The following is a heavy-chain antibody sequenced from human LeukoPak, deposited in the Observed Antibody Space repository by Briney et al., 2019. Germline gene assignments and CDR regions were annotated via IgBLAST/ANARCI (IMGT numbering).Heavy chain of an antibody. J-gene: IGHJ5*02. CDR2: ISGSGGST. D-gene: IGHD1-1*01. Sequence: GGSLRLSCAASGFTFSSYAMSWVRQAPGKGLEWVSAISGSGGSTYYADSVKGRFTISGDNSKNTLYLQMNSLRAEDTAVYYCAKDHLGLERRVRWFDPWGQGTLVTVSS. CDR3: AKDHLGLERRVRWFDP. CDR1: GFTFSSYA. V-gene: IGHV3-23*01.